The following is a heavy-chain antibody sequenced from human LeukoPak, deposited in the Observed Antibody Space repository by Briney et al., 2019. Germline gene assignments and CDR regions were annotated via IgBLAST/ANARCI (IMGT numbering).Heavy chain of an antibody. CDR1: GFTFSSYW. J-gene: IGHJ4*02. Sequence: GGSLRLSCAASGFTFSSYWMSWVRQAPGKGLEWVANIKQDGSEKYYVDSVKGRFTISRDNAKNSLYLQMNSLRAEETAVYYCARDELYYYDSSGYQDYWGQGTLVTVSS. CDR2: IKQDGSEK. D-gene: IGHD3-22*01. CDR3: ARDELYYYDSSGYQDY. V-gene: IGHV3-7*01.